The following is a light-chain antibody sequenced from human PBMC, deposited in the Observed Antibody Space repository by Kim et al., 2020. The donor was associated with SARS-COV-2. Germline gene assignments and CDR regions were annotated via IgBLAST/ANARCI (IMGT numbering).Light chain of an antibody. CDR3: CSYAGSYTVI. CDR2: DVS. J-gene: IGLJ2*01. CDR1: GRDVGAYSY. V-gene: IGLV2-11*01. Sequence: GQSVPLACTGTGRDVGAYSYVSWYQQHPGKTPQLMIYDVSQRPSGFPDRFSGSKSGNTASLTISGLQAEDEADYFCCSYAGSYTVIFGGGTQLTVL.